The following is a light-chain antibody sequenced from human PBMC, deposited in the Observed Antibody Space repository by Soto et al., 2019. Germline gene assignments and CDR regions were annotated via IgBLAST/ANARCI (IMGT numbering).Light chain of an antibody. Sequence: EFVLTQSPGTLSLSPWERATLSCRASQTVRNNYLAWYQQKPGQAPRLLIYDASSRATGIPDRFSGGGSGTDFTLTISRLEPEDFAVYYCQQYGRSPTTFGQGTKVDIK. CDR3: QQYGRSPTT. V-gene: IGKV3-20*01. J-gene: IGKJ1*01. CDR2: DAS. CDR1: QTVRNNY.